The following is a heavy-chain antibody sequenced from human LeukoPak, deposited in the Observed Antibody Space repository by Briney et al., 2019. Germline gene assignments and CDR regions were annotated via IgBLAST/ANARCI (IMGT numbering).Heavy chain of an antibody. Sequence: PSQTLSLTCTVSGGSISSGGYYWSWIRQHPGKGLEWIGYIYYSGSIYYNPSLKSRVTISVDTSKNQFSLKLSSVTAADTAVYYCARDRAMAYCSGGSCYSYYYYYMDVWGKGTTVTVSS. J-gene: IGHJ6*03. CDR1: GGSISSGGYY. CDR2: IYYSGSI. D-gene: IGHD2-15*01. V-gene: IGHV4-31*03. CDR3: ARDRAMAYCSGGSCYSYYYYYMDV.